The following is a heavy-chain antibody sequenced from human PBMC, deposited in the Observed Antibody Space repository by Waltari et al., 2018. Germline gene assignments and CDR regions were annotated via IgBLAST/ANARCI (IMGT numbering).Heavy chain of an antibody. J-gene: IGHJ4*02. CDR2: IIPIFGTA. V-gene: IGHV1-69*01. CDR1: FSSYA. Sequence: FSSYAISWVRQAPGQGLEWMGGIIPIFGTANYAQKFQGRVTITADESTSTAYMELSSLRSEDTAVYYCARDRDALFLDYWGQGTLVTVSS. CDR3: ARDRDALFLDY. D-gene: IGHD2-21*01.